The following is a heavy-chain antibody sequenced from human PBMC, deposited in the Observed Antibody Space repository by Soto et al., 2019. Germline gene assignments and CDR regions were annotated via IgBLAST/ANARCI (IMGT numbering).Heavy chain of an antibody. CDR2: ISWDGGST. V-gene: IGHV3-43D*04. CDR1: GFTFGDYA. CDR3: AKDAGPGPGDYYYGMDV. J-gene: IGHJ6*02. Sequence: GGSLRLSCAASGFTFGDYAMHWVRQAPGKGLEWVSLISWDGGSTYYADSVKGRFTISRDNSKNSLYLQMNSLRAEDTALYYCAKDAGPGPGDYYYGMDVWGQGTTVTVSS.